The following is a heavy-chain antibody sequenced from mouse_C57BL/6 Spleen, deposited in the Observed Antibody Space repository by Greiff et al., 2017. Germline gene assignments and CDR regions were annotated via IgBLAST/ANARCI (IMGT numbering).Heavy chain of an antibody. D-gene: IGHD6-1*01. CDR3: ARSYHNRSGDFDY. V-gene: IGHV1-9*01. J-gene: IGHJ2*01. CDR1: GYTFTSYW. Sequence: VKLQQSGAELMKPGASVKLSCKASGYTFTSYWIEWVKQRPGHGLEWIGYILPGSGCTNYNETFKGKATFTADTSSNTAYMQLSSLTTEDSAISYCARSYHNRSGDFDYWGQGTTLTVSS. CDR2: ILPGSGCT.